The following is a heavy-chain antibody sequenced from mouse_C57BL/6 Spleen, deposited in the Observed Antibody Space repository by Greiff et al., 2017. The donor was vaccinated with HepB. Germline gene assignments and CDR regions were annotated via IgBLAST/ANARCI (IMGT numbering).Heavy chain of an antibody. D-gene: IGHD3-2*02. J-gene: IGHJ3*01. CDR1: GFTFSDYG. CDR2: ISSGSSTI. V-gene: IGHV5-17*01. CDR3: ARPGSSGYLAY. Sequence: EVQLVESGGGLVKPGGSLKLSCAASGFTFSDYGMHWVRQAPEKGLEWVAYISSGSSTIYYADTVKGRFTISRDNAKNTLFLQMTSLRSEDTAMYYCARPGSSGYLAYWGQGTLVTVSA.